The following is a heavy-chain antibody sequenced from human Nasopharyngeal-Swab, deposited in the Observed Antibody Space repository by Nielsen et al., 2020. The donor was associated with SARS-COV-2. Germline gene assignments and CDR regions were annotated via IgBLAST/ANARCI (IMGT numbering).Heavy chain of an antibody. J-gene: IGHJ6*02. CDR1: GGTFSSYA. D-gene: IGHD2-2*01. CDR2: IIPILGIA. V-gene: IGHV1-69*10. Sequence: SVKVSCKASGGTFSSYAISWVRQVPGQGLEWMGGIIPILGIANYAQKFQGRVTITADKSTSTAYMELRSLRSDDTAVYYCARASDIVVVPAASEPSLYYYYYGMDVWGQGTTVTVSS. CDR3: ARASDIVVVPAASEPSLYYYYYGMDV.